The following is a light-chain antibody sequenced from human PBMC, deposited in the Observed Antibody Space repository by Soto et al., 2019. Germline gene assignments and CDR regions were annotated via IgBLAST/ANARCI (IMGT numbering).Light chain of an antibody. J-gene: IGLJ2*01. V-gene: IGLV1-47*01. CDR1: SSNIGSNY. CDR3: AAWDDSLSGVV. Sequence: QSVLTQPPSAAGTPGQRVTVSCSGSSSNIGSNYVYWYQQLPGTAPKLLIYRNNQRPSGVPDRFSGSKSGTSASLAISGLRSEAADDSYCAAWDDSLSGVVFGGGTKLTVL. CDR2: RNN.